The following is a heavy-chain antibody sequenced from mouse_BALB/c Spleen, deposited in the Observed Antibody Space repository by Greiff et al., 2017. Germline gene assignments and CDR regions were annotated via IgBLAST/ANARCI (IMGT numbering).Heavy chain of an antibody. Sequence: QVQLQQSGPGLVQPSQSLSITCTVSGFSLTSYGVHWVRQSPGKGLEWLGVIWSGGSTDYNAAFISRLSISKDNSTSQVFFKMNSLQANDTAIYYCARNSTMITTRGYWYFDVWGAGTTVTVSS. J-gene: IGHJ1*01. CDR2: IWSGGST. D-gene: IGHD2-4*01. CDR1: GFSLTSYG. CDR3: ARNSTMITTRGYWYFDV. V-gene: IGHV2-2*02.